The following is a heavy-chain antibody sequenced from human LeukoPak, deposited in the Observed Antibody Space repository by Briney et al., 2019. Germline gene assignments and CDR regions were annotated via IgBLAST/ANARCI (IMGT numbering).Heavy chain of an antibody. J-gene: IGHJ3*01. CDR3: ARRWVYDKRAFDA. CDR1: GGSVSGTYY. CDR2: IYHTGST. D-gene: IGHD3-16*01. Sequence: SETLSLTCTVSGGSVSGTYYWSWIRRPPGKELEWIAYIYHTGSTDSNPSLRSRVTISLDTSKNQFSLKLNSVTAADTAVYYCARRWVYDKRAFDAWGQGALVTVSS. V-gene: IGHV4-61*01.